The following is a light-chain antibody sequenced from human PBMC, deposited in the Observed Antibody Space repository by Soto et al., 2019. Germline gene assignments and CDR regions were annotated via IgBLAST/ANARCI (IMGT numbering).Light chain of an antibody. CDR3: QQYNTYPWT. J-gene: IGKJ1*01. V-gene: IGKV1-5*03. Sequence: DIQMPQSPSTLSASIGDRVTITCRASESVKSWLAWYQQKAGKAPKFLIYKASTLESGVPSRFSGSGSGTEFTLTISSLQPDDFATYYCQQYNTYPWTVGQGTKVDIK. CDR1: ESVKSW. CDR2: KAS.